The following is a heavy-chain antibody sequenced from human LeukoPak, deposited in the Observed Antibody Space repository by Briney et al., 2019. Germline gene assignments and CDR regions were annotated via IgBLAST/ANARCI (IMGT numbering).Heavy chain of an antibody. CDR1: GGSISSYY. CDR3: ARQGARHYYYDSSGYLFDP. V-gene: IGHV4-59*08. CDR2: IYYSGST. Sequence: SETLSLTCTVSGGSISSYYWSWIRQPPGKGLEWIGYIYYSGSTNYNPSLKSRVTISVDTSKNQFSLKLSSVTAADTAVYYCARQGARHYYYDSSGYLFDPWGQGTLVTVSS. J-gene: IGHJ5*02. D-gene: IGHD3-22*01.